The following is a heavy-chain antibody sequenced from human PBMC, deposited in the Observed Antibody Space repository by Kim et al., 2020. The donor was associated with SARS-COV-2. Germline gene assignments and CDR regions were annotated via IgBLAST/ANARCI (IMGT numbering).Heavy chain of an antibody. V-gene: IGHV3-23*01. CDR3: AKELSHPHVGQQLVRKDYYYGMDV. CDR2: ISGSGGST. D-gene: IGHD6-13*01. CDR1: GFTFSSYA. J-gene: IGHJ6*02. Sequence: GGSLRLSCAASGFTFSSYAMSWVRQAPGKGLEWVSAISGSGGSTYYADSVKGRFTISRDNSKNTLYLQMNSLRAEDTAVYYCAKELSHPHVGQQLVRKDYYYGMDVWGQGTTVTVSS.